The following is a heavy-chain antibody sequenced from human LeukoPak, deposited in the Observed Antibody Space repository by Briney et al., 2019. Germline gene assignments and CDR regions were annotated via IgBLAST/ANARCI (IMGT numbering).Heavy chain of an antibody. V-gene: IGHV3-21*01. J-gene: IGHJ3*02. CDR2: ISSSSSYI. Sequence: PGGSLRLSCAASGFTFSSYSMNWVRQAPGKGLEWVSSISSSSSYIYYADSVKGRFSISRDNAKNSLYLQMNSLRAEDTAVYYCARVGKMATTRNAFDIWGQGTMVTVSS. CDR3: ARVGKMATTRNAFDI. D-gene: IGHD5-24*01. CDR1: GFTFSSYS.